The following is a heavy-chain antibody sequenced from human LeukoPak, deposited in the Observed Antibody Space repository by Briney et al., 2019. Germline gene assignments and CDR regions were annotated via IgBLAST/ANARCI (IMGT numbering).Heavy chain of an antibody. CDR3: ARHPKYSTGSTWLDP. CDR2: IYPGDSDD. Sequence: GESLKISCKGTGYSFSSYWIAWVRQMPGKGLEWIGIIYPGDSDDRYSPSFQGQVTISADKSIDTAYLQWNSLKASDTATYYCARHPKYSTGSTWLDPWGQGTLVTVSS. CDR1: GYSFSSYW. J-gene: IGHJ5*02. D-gene: IGHD2-8*02. V-gene: IGHV5-51*01.